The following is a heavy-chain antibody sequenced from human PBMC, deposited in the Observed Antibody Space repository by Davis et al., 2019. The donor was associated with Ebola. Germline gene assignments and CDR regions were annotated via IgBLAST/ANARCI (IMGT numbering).Heavy chain of an antibody. CDR3: ARHRSRFGGKRDV. CDR1: GYSFTSYW. J-gene: IGHJ6*04. CDR2: IYPGDSDT. Sequence: GESPKISCQGSGYSFTSYWIGWVLQMPVQGLAWMRIIYPGDSDTRYSPTFQGQVTISADKSISTAYLQWSSLKASDTAMYYCARHRSRFGGKRDVWGKGTTVTVSS. D-gene: IGHD3-10*01. V-gene: IGHV5-51*01.